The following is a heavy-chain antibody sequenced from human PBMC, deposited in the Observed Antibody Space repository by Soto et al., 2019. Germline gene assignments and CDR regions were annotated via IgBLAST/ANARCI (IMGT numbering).Heavy chain of an antibody. CDR3: ARDRHAGFTHYFDP. Sequence: AETPSLRCFVSGGSVTSHHWTWIRQFPGHGLKCXAXTXXXGXTXXXPXXXXRVTISLDTSKNQLSLKLTSMTAADTAVYYCARDRHAGFTHYFDPWGQGTLVTVSS. V-gene: IGHV4-59*02. D-gene: IGHD1-26*01. CDR1: GGSVTSHH. J-gene: IGHJ5*02. CDR2: TXXXGXT.